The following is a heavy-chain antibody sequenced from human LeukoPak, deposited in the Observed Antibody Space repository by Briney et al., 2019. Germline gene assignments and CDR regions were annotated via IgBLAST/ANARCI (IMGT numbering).Heavy chain of an antibody. CDR3: ARLCSSTSCYPHYYYGMDV. J-gene: IGHJ6*01. D-gene: IGHD2-2*01. CDR1: AYTFTSYG. Sequence: AAVTVSCKASAYTFTSYGISWVRHAPAQGLEWMGWITAYNGNTNYAHKHQGRVTMTTDTSTSTAYMELRSLRSVDAAVYYCARLCSSTSCYPHYYYGMDVWGKGTTVTVS. V-gene: IGHV1-18*04. CDR2: ITAYNGNT.